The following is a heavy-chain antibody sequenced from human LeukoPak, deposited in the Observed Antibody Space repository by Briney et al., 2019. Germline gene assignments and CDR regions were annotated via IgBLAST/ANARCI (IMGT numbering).Heavy chain of an antibody. V-gene: IGHV4-31*03. CDR1: GGSISSGGYY. J-gene: IGHJ6*02. CDR3: ARRRFTSYYYGMDV. Sequence: SQTLSLTCTVSGGSISSGGYYWSWIRQHPGKGLEWIGYIYYSGSTYYNPSLKSRVTISVDTSKNQFSLKLSSVTAADTAVYYCARRRFTSYYYGMDVWGQGTTVTVSS. D-gene: IGHD2/OR15-2a*01. CDR2: IYYSGST.